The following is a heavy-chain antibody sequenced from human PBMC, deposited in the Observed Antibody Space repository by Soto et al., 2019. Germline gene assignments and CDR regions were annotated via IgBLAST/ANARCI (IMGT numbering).Heavy chain of an antibody. J-gene: IGHJ5*02. Sequence: QLQLQESGPGLVKASETLSLTCNVSGGSISSSRSYWAWIRQPPGKGLEWIANIFYSGSTYYNPSLASRVTASVDTSKNQFSLKLSSVTAADTAVYYCARQQTTADIDLWFDPWGQGTLVTVSS. V-gene: IGHV4-39*01. D-gene: IGHD2-2*01. CDR1: GGSISSSRSY. CDR2: IFYSGST. CDR3: ARQQTTADIDLWFDP.